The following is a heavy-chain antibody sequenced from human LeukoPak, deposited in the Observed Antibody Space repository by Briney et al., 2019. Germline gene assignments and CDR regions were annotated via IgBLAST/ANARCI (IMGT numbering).Heavy chain of an antibody. CDR3: ARDRYYYDSNGYSPFDY. Sequence: SGTLSLTCTVSGGSISSYYWSWLRQPPGKGLEWIGYIYYSGSTNYNPSLKSRVTISVDTSKNQFSLKLSSVTAADTAVYFCARDRYYYDSNGYSPFDYWGQGTRVTVSS. CDR1: GGSISSYY. D-gene: IGHD3-22*01. V-gene: IGHV4-59*01. J-gene: IGHJ4*02. CDR2: IYYSGST.